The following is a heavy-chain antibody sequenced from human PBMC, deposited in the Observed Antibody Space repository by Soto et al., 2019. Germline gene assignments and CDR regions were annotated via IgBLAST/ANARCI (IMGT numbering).Heavy chain of an antibody. CDR3: ARVWGGAFDF. CDR2: IYYSGST. Sequence: QVQLQESGPGLVKPSETLSLTCTVSGGSISSYYWSWIRQPPGKGLEWIGYIYYSGSTNYNPSLKSRGTLSVDTSKNQCALKLSSVTAADTAVYYCARVWGGAFDFWGQGTMVTVSS. V-gene: IGHV4-59*01. J-gene: IGHJ3*01. CDR1: GGSISSYY. D-gene: IGHD3-10*01.